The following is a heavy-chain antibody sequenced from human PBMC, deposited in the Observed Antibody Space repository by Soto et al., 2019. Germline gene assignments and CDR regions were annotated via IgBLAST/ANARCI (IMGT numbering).Heavy chain of an antibody. V-gene: IGHV4-34*01. CDR2: INHSGST. D-gene: IGHD6-6*01. CDR3: ARGPGAPVAARRNYYYGMDV. Sequence: SETLSLTCTVYGGSFSGYYWSWIRQPPGKGLEWIGEINHSGSTNYNPSLKSRVTISVDTSKNQFSLKLSSVTAADTAVYYCARGPGAPVAARRNYYYGMDVWGQGTTVTVSS. J-gene: IGHJ6*02. CDR1: GGSFSGYY.